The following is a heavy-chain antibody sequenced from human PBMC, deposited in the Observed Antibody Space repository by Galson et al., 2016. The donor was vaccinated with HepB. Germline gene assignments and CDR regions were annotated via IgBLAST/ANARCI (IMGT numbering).Heavy chain of an antibody. CDR2: TSHDGNSN. Sequence: SLRLSCAASGFTFKSYAMYWVRQAPGKGLEWVAVTSHDGNSNSYADSVKGRSTISRDNSKNTLYLQMNSLRVEDTAVYYCASFGGVIAYDAFDIWGQGTMVTVSS. V-gene: IGHV3-30-3*01. CDR3: ASFGGVIAYDAFDI. CDR1: GFTFKSYA. D-gene: IGHD3-16*02. J-gene: IGHJ3*02.